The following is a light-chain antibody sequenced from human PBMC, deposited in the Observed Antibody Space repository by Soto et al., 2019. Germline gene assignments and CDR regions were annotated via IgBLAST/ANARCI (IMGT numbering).Light chain of an antibody. V-gene: IGLV3-21*02. CDR1: NIGGKS. J-gene: IGLJ1*01. CDR2: DDG. CDR3: QVWDNNDDHYV. Sequence: SYEQTQPPSVSVAPGQTARITCGGNNIGGKSLHWYQQKPGQAPVLVVYDDGDRPSGIPERFSGSNSGNTATLTISRVEAGDEADYYCQVWDNNDDHYVFGTGTKVTVL.